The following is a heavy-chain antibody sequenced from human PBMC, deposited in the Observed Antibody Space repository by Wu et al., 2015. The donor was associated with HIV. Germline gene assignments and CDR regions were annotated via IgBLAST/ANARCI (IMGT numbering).Heavy chain of an antibody. CDR1: GYTFTSYY. V-gene: IGHV1-46*01. J-gene: IGHJ6*02. CDR3: ARDNDGRIYYGMGRR. Sequence: QVQLVQSGAEVKKPGASVKVSCKASGYTFTSYYMHWVRQAPGQGLEWMGIINPSGGSTSYAQKFQGRVTMTRDTSTSTVYMELSSLRSEDTAVYYCARDNDGRIYYGMGRRGDQGTTVHRLL. D-gene: IGHD5-24*01. CDR2: INPSGGST.